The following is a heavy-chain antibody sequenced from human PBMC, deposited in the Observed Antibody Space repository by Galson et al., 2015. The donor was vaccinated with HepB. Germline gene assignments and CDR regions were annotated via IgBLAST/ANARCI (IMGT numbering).Heavy chain of an antibody. J-gene: IGHJ6*02. V-gene: IGHV3-33*01. CDR2: IWYDGSNK. D-gene: IGHD3-10*01. Sequence: LRLSCAASGFTFSSYGMHWVRQAPGKGLEWVAVIWYDGSNKYYADSVKGRFTISRDNSKNTLYLQMNTLRAEDTAVYYCARGAGSRNYKYYFGMDVWGQGTTVTVSS. CDR3: ARGAGSRNYKYYFGMDV. CDR1: GFTFSSYG.